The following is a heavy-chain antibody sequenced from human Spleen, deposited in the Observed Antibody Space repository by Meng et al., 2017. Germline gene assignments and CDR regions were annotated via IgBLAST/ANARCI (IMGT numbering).Heavy chain of an antibody. CDR1: GRSFNEYS. CDR3: ARGPTTMAHDFDY. CDR2: INHRGSN. Sequence: QGHLHQWGAGLLKPSATLSLSWVVSGRSFNEYSRSWIRQPPGKGLEWIGEINHRGSNNYNPSLESRATISVDTSQNNLSLKLSSVTAADSAVYYRARGPTTMAHDFDYWGQGTLVTVSS. V-gene: IGHV4-34*01. D-gene: IGHD4-11*01. J-gene: IGHJ4*02.